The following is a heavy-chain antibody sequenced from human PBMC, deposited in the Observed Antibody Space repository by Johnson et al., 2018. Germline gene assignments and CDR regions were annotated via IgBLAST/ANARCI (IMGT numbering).Heavy chain of an antibody. Sequence: QVQLQESGQGLVKPSETLSLTCTVSGGSISSYYWSWIRQPPGKGLEWIGYIYYSGSTNYNPSLKSRVTISVDTSKNQFSLKLSSVTAADTAVYYCARTNWNDVGGAYYYGMDVWGQGTTVTVSS. V-gene: IGHV4-59*01. CDR1: GGSISSYY. D-gene: IGHD1-20*01. J-gene: IGHJ6*02. CDR3: ARTNWNDVGGAYYYGMDV. CDR2: IYYSGST.